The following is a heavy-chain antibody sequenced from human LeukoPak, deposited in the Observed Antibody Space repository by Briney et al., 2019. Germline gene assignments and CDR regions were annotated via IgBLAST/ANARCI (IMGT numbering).Heavy chain of an antibody. CDR1: GFTFSSYG. Sequence: GGSLRLSCAASGFTFSSYGMHWVRQAPGKGLEWVAVISYDGSNKYYADSVKGRFTISRDNSKNTLYLQMNSLRAEDTAVYYCAKDREWLGVLGYWGQGTLVTVSS. V-gene: IGHV3-30*18. CDR3: AKDREWLGVLGY. D-gene: IGHD3-3*01. J-gene: IGHJ4*02. CDR2: ISYDGSNK.